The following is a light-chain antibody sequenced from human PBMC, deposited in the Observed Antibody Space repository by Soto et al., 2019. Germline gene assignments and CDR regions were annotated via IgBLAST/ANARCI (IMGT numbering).Light chain of an antibody. CDR3: HQYDELPLT. CDR1: QDISNY. V-gene: IGKV1-33*01. CDR2: DAS. Sequence: QMTQSPSSLSASVGDRVTITCQASQDISNYLNWYQQKPGKAPKLLIYDASNLETGVPSRFSGSGSGTDFTFTISSLQPEDIATYYCHQYDELPLTCGGGTKVDIK. J-gene: IGKJ4*01.